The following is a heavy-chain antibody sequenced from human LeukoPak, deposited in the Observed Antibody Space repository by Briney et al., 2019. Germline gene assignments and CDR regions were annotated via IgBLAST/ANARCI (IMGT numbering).Heavy chain of an antibody. CDR2: ISSGGDIM. Sequence: GGSLRLSCAASGLRFSDYYVSWIRQAPGKGLQWVSYISSGGDIMHYADSVKGRFTSSRDNAKNSGYLEMNSLRAEDTAVYYCARADYDLKGGAFDIWGQGTMVTVSS. CDR1: GLRFSDYY. D-gene: IGHD4/OR15-4a*01. CDR3: ARADYDLKGGAFDI. J-gene: IGHJ3*02. V-gene: IGHV3-11*04.